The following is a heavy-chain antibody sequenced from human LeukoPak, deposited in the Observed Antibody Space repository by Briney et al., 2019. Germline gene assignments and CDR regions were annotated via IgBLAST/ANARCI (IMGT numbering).Heavy chain of an antibody. Sequence: GGSLRLSCAASGFTVSSNYMSWVRQAPGKGLEWVSVIYSGGSTYYADSVKGRFTISRDNSKNTLYLQMNSLRAEDTAVYYCAREDYYVSSGYYYEDWGQGTLVTVSS. CDR3: AREDYYVSSGYYYED. CDR2: IYSGGST. V-gene: IGHV3-53*01. CDR1: GFTVSSNY. J-gene: IGHJ4*02. D-gene: IGHD3-22*01.